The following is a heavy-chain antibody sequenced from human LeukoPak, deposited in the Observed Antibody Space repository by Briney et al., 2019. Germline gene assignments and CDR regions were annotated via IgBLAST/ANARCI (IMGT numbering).Heavy chain of an antibody. CDR2: ISGSGGST. V-gene: IGHV3-23*01. CDR1: GFTFSSYA. J-gene: IGHJ4*02. D-gene: IGHD5-12*01. Sequence: GGSLRLSCAASGFTFSSYAMSWVRQAPGKGLEWVSAISGSGGSTYYADSVKGRFTISRDNAKNSLYLQMNSLRAEDTAVYYCARDGVSNGYDFDYWGQGTLVTVSS. CDR3: ARDGVSNGYDFDY.